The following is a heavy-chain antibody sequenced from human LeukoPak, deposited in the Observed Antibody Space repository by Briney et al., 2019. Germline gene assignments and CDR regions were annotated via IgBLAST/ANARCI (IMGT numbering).Heavy chain of an antibody. CDR1: VGTFSSYA. J-gene: IGHJ6*02. D-gene: IGHD3-3*01. CDR3: AQGSLRFLNGMDV. V-gene: IGHV1-69*04. Sequence: SVKVSCKASVGTFSSYAISWVRQAPGQGLEWMGRIIPIFGIANYAQKFQGRVTITADKSTSTAYMELSSLRSEDTAVYYCAQGSLRFLNGMDVWGQGTTVTVSS. CDR2: IIPIFGIA.